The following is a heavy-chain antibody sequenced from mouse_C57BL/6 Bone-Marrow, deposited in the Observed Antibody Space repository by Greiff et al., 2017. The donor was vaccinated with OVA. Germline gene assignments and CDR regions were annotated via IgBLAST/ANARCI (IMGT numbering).Heavy chain of an antibody. D-gene: IGHD2-10*01. CDR3: VRSYYGRAMDY. CDR2: IRSKSNNYAT. J-gene: IGHJ4*01. CDR1: GFSFNTYA. V-gene: IGHV10-1*01. Sequence: EAGGGLVQPKGSLKLSCAASGFSFNTYAMNWVRQAPGKGLEWVARIRSKSNNYATYYADSVKDRFTISRDDSESMLYLQMNNLKTEDTAMYYCVRSYYGRAMDYWGQGTSVTVSS.